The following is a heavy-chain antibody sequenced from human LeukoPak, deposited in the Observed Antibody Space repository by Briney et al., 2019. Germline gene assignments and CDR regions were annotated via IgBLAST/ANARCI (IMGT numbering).Heavy chain of an antibody. CDR3: ARGGETQYYYGSGRLDY. V-gene: IGHV1-18*01. Sequence: GASVKVSCKASGYTFTSYGISWVRQAPGQGLEWMGWISAYNGNTNYAQKLQGRVTMTTDTSTSTAYMELRSLRSDDTAVYYCARGGETQYYYGSGRLDYWGQGTLVTVSS. J-gene: IGHJ4*02. CDR1: GYTFTSYG. CDR2: ISAYNGNT. D-gene: IGHD3-10*01.